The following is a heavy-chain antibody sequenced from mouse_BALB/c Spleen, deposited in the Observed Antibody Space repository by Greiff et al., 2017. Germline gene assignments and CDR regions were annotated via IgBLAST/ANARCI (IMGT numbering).Heavy chain of an antibody. Sequence: EVKLEESGGGLVKPGGSLKLSCAASGFTFSDYYMYWVRQTPEKRLEWVATISDGGSYTYYPDSVKGRFTISRDNAKNNLYLQMSSLKSEDTAMYYCARDYGYDRFAYWGQGTLVTVSA. CDR2: ISDGGSYT. D-gene: IGHD2-2*01. V-gene: IGHV5-4*02. CDR1: GFTFSDYY. CDR3: ARDYGYDRFAY. J-gene: IGHJ3*01.